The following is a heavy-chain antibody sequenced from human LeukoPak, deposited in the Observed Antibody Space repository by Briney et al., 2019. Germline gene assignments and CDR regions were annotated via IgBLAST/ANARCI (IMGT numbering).Heavy chain of an antibody. CDR2: ISTYNGKR. Sequence: ASVKVSCKASGYTFTSYGIGWVRQAPGQGLEWMGWISTYNGKRNYAQKFQGRVTMTRDTSISTAYMELSRLRSDDTAVYYCARGRDSSSWYALDYWGQGTLVTVSS. V-gene: IGHV1-18*01. CDR1: GYTFTSYG. CDR3: ARGRDSSSWYALDY. J-gene: IGHJ4*02. D-gene: IGHD6-13*01.